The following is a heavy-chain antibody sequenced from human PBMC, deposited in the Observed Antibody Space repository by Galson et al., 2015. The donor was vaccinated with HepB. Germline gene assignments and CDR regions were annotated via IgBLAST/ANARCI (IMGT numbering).Heavy chain of an antibody. D-gene: IGHD2-15*01. V-gene: IGHV3-15*01. CDR2: IKSKTDGGTT. Sequence: SLRLSCAASGFTFSNAWMSWVRQAPGKGLEWVGRIKSKTDGGTTDYAAPVKGRFTISRDDSKNTLYLQMNSLKTEDTAVYYCTADCSGGSCYYPYYFDYWGQGTLVTVSS. CDR1: GFTFSNAW. J-gene: IGHJ4*02. CDR3: TADCSGGSCYYPYYFDY.